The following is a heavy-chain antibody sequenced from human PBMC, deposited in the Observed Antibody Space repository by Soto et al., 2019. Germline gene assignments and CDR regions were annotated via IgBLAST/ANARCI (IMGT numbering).Heavy chain of an antibody. CDR3: ARDWIGGTTFRGYLDY. J-gene: IGHJ4*02. CDR1: GSIFTGYG. Sequence: QVHLVESGGGVAQPGRSLRLSCAASGSIFTGYGMHWVRQAPGKGLEWVAVIWFDGSNKYYADSVKGRFTISRDNYKNMLYLQMNSLRVEDKAVYYCARDWIGGTTFRGYLDYLGQGTLVTVSS. V-gene: IGHV3-33*01. CDR2: IWFDGSNK. D-gene: IGHD1-7*01.